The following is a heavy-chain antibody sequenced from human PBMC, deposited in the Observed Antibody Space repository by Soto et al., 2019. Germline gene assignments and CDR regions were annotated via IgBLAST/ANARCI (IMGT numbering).Heavy chain of an antibody. CDR2: INGDGSGT. J-gene: IGHJ4*02. Sequence: EVQLVESGGGLVQPGGSLRLSCAASGFTFSSYWMHWVRQAPGKGLVWVSRINGDGSGTGYADSVKGRFTISRDNAKNTLYLQMNSLRAEDTAVYYCARESDGANSLWGQGTLVTVSS. CDR3: ARESDGANSL. CDR1: GFTFSSYW. V-gene: IGHV3-74*01. D-gene: IGHD4-17*01.